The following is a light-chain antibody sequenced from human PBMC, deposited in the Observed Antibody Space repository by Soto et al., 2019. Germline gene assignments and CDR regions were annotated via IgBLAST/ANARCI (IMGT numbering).Light chain of an antibody. Sequence: DIPMTQSPSTLSASVGDRVTITCRASQTISSWLAWYQQRRGKAPKVLMYKVSNLGSGVPSRFSGSGSGTEFSLAISCLQPDDFETWYCQRYNSFPCTCGQGTKLDI. CDR3: QRYNSFPCT. J-gene: IGKJ2*02. CDR1: QTISSW. V-gene: IGKV1-5*03. CDR2: KVS.